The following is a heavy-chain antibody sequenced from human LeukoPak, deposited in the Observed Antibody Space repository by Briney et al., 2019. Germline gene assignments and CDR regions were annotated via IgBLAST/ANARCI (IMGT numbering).Heavy chain of an antibody. CDR1: GYTFTSYG. V-gene: IGHV1-18*01. D-gene: IGHD3-22*01. CDR3: ARDRIYDSSGYPSPDAFYI. Sequence: ASVKVSCKASGYTFTSYGISWVRQAPGQGLEWMGWISAYNGNTNYAQKLQGRVTMTTDTSTSTAYMELRSLRSDDTAVYYCARDRIYDSSGYPSPDAFYIWGQGTMVTVSS. CDR2: ISAYNGNT. J-gene: IGHJ3*02.